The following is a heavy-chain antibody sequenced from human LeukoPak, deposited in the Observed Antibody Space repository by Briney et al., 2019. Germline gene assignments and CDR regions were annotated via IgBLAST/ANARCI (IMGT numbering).Heavy chain of an antibody. V-gene: IGHV1-18*01. J-gene: IGHJ4*02. D-gene: IGHD6-19*01. CDR3: ARANRLSLAVPGAY. Sequence: ASVKVSCKASGYTFTSYGISWVRQAPGQGLEWMGWISAYNGNTNYAQKLQGRVTMTTDTSTSTAYMELRSLRSDDTAVYYCARANRLSLAVPGAYWGQGTLVTVSS. CDR1: GYTFTSYG. CDR2: ISAYNGNT.